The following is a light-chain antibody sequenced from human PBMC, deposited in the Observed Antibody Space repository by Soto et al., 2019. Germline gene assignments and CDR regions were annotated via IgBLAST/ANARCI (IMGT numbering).Light chain of an antibody. J-gene: IGKJ5*01. CDR2: SVS. Sequence: DIQMTQSPSSLSASVGDTVTITCRASQSIGKHLNWYQQKPGKAPKFLIYSVSSLQSGVPSRFSGSGSGTDFTLNINSLQPEDFATYYCQQGYSSAITFGQGTRLEI. CDR1: QSIGKH. V-gene: IGKV1-39*01. CDR3: QQGYSSAIT.